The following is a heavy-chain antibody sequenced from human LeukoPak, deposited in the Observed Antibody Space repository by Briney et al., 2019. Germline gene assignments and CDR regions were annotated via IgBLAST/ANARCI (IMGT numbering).Heavy chain of an antibody. CDR1: GYTFTSYG. D-gene: IGHD1-26*01. Sequence: ASVKVSCKASGYTFTSYGISWVRQAPGQGLEWMAWISAYNGNTNYAQKLQGRVTMTTDTSTSTAYMELRSLRSDDTAVYYCARASISGSYDWFDPWGQGTLVTVSS. V-gene: IGHV1-18*01. CDR3: ARASISGSYDWFDP. J-gene: IGHJ5*02. CDR2: ISAYNGNT.